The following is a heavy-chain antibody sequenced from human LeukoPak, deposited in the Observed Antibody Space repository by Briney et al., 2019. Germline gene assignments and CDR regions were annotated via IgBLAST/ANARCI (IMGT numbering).Heavy chain of an antibody. D-gene: IGHD3-16*01. J-gene: IGHJ4*02. CDR2: NSGGST. V-gene: IGHV3-66*01. Sequence: PGGSLRLSCAASGFTVSSNYMNWVRQAPGKGLEWVSLNSGGSTYYADSVKGRFTVSRDNAKNSLFLQMNSLRAEDTAVYYCARGRGGSRFDYWGQGTLVTVSS. CDR3: ARGRGGSRFDY. CDR1: GFTVSSNY.